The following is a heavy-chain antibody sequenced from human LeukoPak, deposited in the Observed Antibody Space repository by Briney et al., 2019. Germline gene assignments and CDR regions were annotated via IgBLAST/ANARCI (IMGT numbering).Heavy chain of an antibody. V-gene: IGHV4-59*01. CDR1: GGSIGAYY. D-gene: IGHD2-15*01. CDR3: ATTLGYCGGGSCHN. J-gene: IGHJ4*02. CDR2: IYHTGST. Sequence: SETLSLTCTVSGGSIGAYYWSWIRQPPGKALEWIGYIYHTGSTNYNPSLRSRVTMSVDTSKSQFSLKLSSVTAADTAVYYCATTLGYCGGGSCHNWGQGTLVTVSS.